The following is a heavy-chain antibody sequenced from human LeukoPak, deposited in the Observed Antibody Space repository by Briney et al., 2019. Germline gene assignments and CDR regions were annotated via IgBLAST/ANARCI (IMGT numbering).Heavy chain of an antibody. D-gene: IGHD3-10*01. CDR1: GGSFSGYY. V-gene: IGHV4-34*01. J-gene: IGHJ3*02. CDR2: INHSGST. Sequence: SETLSLTCAVYGGSFSGYYWSWIRQPPGKGLEWIGEINHSGSTNYNPSLKSRVTISVDTSKNQFSLKLSSVTAADTAVYYCARGRGVLLWFGEASRSRAFDIWGQGTMVTVSS. CDR3: ARGRGVLLWFGEASRSRAFDI.